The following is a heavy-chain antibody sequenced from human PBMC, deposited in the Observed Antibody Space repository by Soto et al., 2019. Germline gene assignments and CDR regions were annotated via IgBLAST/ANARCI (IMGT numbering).Heavy chain of an antibody. J-gene: IGHJ5*01. CDR2: IYYSGST. D-gene: IGHD3-3*01. Sequence: SETLSLTCTVSGGSISSYYWSWIGQPPGKGLEWIGYIYYSGSTNYNPSLKSRVTISVDTSKNQFSLKLSSVTAADTAVYYCARYYDFWSGYPLRWFDSWGQGTLVTVSS. CDR1: GGSISSYY. CDR3: ARYYDFWSGYPLRWFDS. V-gene: IGHV4-59*01.